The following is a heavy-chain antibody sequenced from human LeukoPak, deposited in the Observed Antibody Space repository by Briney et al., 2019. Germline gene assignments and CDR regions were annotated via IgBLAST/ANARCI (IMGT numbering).Heavy chain of an antibody. D-gene: IGHD2-2*01. CDR2: INPNGGGT. Sequence: AASVKVSCKASGYTFSGYYMHWMRQAPGQGLEWVGMINPNGGGTSSAQKFQGRVTMTRDTSTSTVYMDLSSLRSEDTAIYYCARRGGCISTSCNLDYWGQGTLVTVSS. CDR1: GYTFSGYY. V-gene: IGHV1-46*03. CDR3: ARRGGCISTSCNLDY. J-gene: IGHJ4*02.